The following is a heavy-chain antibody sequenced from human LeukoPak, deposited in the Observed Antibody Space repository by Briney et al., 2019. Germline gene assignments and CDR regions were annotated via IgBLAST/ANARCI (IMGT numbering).Heavy chain of an antibody. V-gene: IGHV4-4*07. CDR3: ARENEYQLLYYDY. CDR1: GGSISSYY. Sequence: SETLSLTCTVSGGSISSYYWSWIRQLAGKGLEWIGRIYTSGSTNYNPSLKSRVTMSVDTSKNQFSLKLSSVTAADTAVYYCARENEYQLLYYDYWGQGTLVTVSS. CDR2: IYTSGST. D-gene: IGHD2-2*02. J-gene: IGHJ4*02.